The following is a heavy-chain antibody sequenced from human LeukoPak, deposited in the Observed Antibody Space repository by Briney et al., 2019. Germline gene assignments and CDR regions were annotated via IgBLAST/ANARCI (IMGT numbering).Heavy chain of an antibody. CDR1: GFTFSSYW. CDR2: INSDGSST. J-gene: IGHJ4*02. CDR3: AREIVGATIGLGFDY. V-gene: IGHV3-74*01. D-gene: IGHD1-26*01. Sequence: GGPLRLSCAASGFTFSSYWMHWVRQAPGKGLVWVSRINSDGSSTSYADSVKGRFTISRDNAKNSLYLQMNSLRAEDTAVYYCAREIVGATIGLGFDYWGQGTLVTVSS.